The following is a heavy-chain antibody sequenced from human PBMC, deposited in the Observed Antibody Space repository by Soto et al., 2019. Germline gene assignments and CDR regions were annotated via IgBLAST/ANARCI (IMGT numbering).Heavy chain of an antibody. CDR3: AKGVAHNSGWNTLGS. Sequence: GSLRLSCVDSGFSFSPYAMTWVRQAPGKGLEWVSSISTSGSPTYYADSVKGRFTISRDNSKSTLYLQMNSLRAEDTAVYYCAKGVAHNSGWNTLGSWGQGTLVTVSS. V-gene: IGHV3-23*01. CDR1: GFSFSPYA. CDR2: ISTSGSPT. D-gene: IGHD6-19*01. J-gene: IGHJ5*02.